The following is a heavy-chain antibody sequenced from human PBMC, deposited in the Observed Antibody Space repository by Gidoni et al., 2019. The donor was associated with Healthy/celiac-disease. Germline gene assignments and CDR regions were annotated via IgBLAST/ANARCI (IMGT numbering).Heavy chain of an antibody. CDR3: AHPLYYYGSGSFYYGMDV. CDR2: IIPILGIA. J-gene: IGHJ6*02. V-gene: IGHV1-69*04. D-gene: IGHD3-10*01. Sequence: QFQLVQSWAGVKKPVSSVRVSCKASGGTFSSYANSWVRQAPGQGLEWSGRIIPILGIANYAQKFQGIVTITADKSTSTAYMELSSLRSEDTSVYYCAHPLYYYGSGSFYYGMDVWGQGTTVTVS. CDR1: GGTFSSYA.